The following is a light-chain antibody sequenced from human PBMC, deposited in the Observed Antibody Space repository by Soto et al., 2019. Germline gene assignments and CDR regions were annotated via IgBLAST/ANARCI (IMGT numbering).Light chain of an antibody. CDR3: QQYGSSGT. Sequence: IVLTQSPAILALSPGDRATLSCRASQSVSSSYLAWYQHKPGQAPRLLIHGASSRVTGIPDRFSGSGSGTDFTLTISRLEPEEFAVYYCQQYGSSGTFGQGTKVDIK. CDR2: GAS. V-gene: IGKV3-20*01. CDR1: QSVSSSY. J-gene: IGKJ1*01.